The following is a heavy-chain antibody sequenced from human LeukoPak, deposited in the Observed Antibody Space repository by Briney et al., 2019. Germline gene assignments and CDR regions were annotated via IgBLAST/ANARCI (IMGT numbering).Heavy chain of an antibody. J-gene: IGHJ4*02. Sequence: SETLSLTCVVYGGSFSDYNWSWIGQPPGKGLEWIGEINHSGSTNYNPSLKSRVTVSVDTSKNQFSLKLRSVTAADTAIYYCANRLRDSSGDYSGFDYWGQGTLVTVSS. D-gene: IGHD3-22*01. CDR3: ANRLRDSSGDYSGFDY. V-gene: IGHV4-34*01. CDR2: INHSGST. CDR1: GGSFSDYN.